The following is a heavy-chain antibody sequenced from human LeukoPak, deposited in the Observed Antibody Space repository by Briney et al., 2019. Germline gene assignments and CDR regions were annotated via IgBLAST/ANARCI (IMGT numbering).Heavy chain of an antibody. D-gene: IGHD6-19*01. CDR1: GFTFSSYA. Sequence: WGSLRLSCAASGFTFSSYAMHWVRQAPGKGLEWVSAISGSGGSTYYADSVKGRFTISRDNSKNTLYLQMNSLRAEDTAVYYCAKDQTSRDIAVAGGYWGQGTLVTVSS. CDR2: ISGSGGST. V-gene: IGHV3-23*01. CDR3: AKDQTSRDIAVAGGY. J-gene: IGHJ4*02.